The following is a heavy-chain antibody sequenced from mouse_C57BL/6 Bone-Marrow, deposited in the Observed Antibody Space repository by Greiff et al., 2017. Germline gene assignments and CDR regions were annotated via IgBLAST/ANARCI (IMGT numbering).Heavy chain of an antibody. J-gene: IGHJ4*01. CDR1: GYTFTSYW. Sequence: VKLQQPGAELVKPGASVKLSCKASGYTFTSYWMQWVKQRPGQGLEWIGEIDPSDSYTNYNQKFKGKATLTVDTSSSTAYMQLSSLTSEDSAVDDCAREGCLHYYARDYWGQGTSVTVSS. CDR3: AREGCLHYYARDY. CDR2: IDPSDSYT. V-gene: IGHV1-50*01.